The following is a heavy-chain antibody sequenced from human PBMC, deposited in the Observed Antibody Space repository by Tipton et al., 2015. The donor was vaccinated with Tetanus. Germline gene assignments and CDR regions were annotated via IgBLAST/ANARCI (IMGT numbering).Heavy chain of an antibody. CDR1: GGSFSGYY. Sequence: TLSLTCAVYGGSFSGYYWSWIRQPPGKGLEWIGEINHSGSTNYNPSLKSRVTISVDTSKNQFSLKLSSVTAADTAVYYCAREGEVTTKAHFDYWGQGTLVTVSS. D-gene: IGHD4-11*01. CDR3: AREGEVTTKAHFDY. CDR2: INHSGST. J-gene: IGHJ4*02. V-gene: IGHV4-34*01.